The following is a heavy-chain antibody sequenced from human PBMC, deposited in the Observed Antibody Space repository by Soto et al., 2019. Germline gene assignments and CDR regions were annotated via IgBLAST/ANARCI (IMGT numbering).Heavy chain of an antibody. V-gene: IGHV4-39*01. CDR1: GYSVTSSDYY. J-gene: IGHJ6*02. D-gene: IGHD5-12*01. Sequence: KPSETLSLTCSVSGYSVTSSDYYWAWIRQPPGKGREWIGSMFYSGQTYYNPSLKGRVTLPVETSKTQSSGRRNSVTAEDTAVYYFAARSVSLRGPYGIPVWGQEPRVPSP. CDR3: AARSVSLRGPYGIPV. CDR2: MFYSGQT.